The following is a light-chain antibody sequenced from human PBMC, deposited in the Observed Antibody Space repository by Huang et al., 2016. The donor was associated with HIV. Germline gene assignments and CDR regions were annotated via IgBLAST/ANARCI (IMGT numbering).Light chain of an antibody. J-gene: IGKJ1*01. CDR3: QKYNSAPRWT. CDR1: QGISNY. Sequence: DIQMTQSPSSLSASVGDRVTITCRASQGISNYLAWYQQKPGKVPKLLIHAASTLQSGVPSRFSGSGSGTDFTLTISSLQPEDVATYYCQKYNSAPRWTFGQGTKVEIK. V-gene: IGKV1-27*01. CDR2: AAS.